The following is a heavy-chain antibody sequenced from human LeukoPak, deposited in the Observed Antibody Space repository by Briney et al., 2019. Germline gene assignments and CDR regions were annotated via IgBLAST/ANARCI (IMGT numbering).Heavy chain of an antibody. V-gene: IGHV3-23*01. CDR1: GFTFSSCA. CDR2: ISGSGGST. D-gene: IGHD1-26*01. CDR3: VRGNLGAFDP. J-gene: IGHJ5*02. Sequence: GGSLRLSCAASGFTFSSCAMSWVRQAPGKGLEWVSAISGSGGSTYYADSVKGRFTISRDNSKNTLYLQMNIVRAEDTAMYYCVRGNLGAFDPWGQGTLVTVSS.